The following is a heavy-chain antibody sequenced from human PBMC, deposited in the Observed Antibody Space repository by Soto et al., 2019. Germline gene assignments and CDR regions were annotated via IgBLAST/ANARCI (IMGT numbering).Heavy chain of an antibody. Sequence: QVQLVQSGAEVKKPGASVKVSCKASGYTFTSYGISWVRQAPGQGLEWMGWISAYNGNTNYAQKLQGRVTMTTDTSTSTAYMELRSLRSDDTAVYYCARDRGYSSSWYPVWTGRYFDYWGQGTLVTVSS. CDR2: ISAYNGNT. CDR3: ARDRGYSSSWYPVWTGRYFDY. CDR1: GYTFTSYG. V-gene: IGHV1-18*01. D-gene: IGHD6-13*01. J-gene: IGHJ4*02.